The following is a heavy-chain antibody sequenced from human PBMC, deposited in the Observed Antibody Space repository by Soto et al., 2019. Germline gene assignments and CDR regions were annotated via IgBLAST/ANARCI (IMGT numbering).Heavy chain of an antibody. CDR2: ISGSGGST. CDR1: GFTFSSYA. Sequence: PGGSLRLSCAASGFTFSSYAMSWVRQAPGKGLEWVSAISGSGGSTYYADSVKGRFTISRDNSKNTLYLQMNSLRAEDTAVYYCAKDRRDSSGYLSKPSPKAPMDVWGKGTTVTVSS. D-gene: IGHD6-19*01. J-gene: IGHJ6*03. V-gene: IGHV3-23*01. CDR3: AKDRRDSSGYLSKPSPKAPMDV.